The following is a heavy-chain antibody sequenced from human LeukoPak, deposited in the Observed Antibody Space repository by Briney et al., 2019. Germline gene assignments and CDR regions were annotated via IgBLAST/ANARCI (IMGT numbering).Heavy chain of an antibody. V-gene: IGHV3-23*01. CDR2: ISGSGTDT. CDR1: GFTFSSYA. Sequence: GGSLRPSCGGSGFTFSSYAMSWVRQAPGKGLEWVSAISGSGTDTFYANSVKGRFTISRDNPKNTLYLQMNSLRAEDTAVYYCAKGGGSSCYSPSDYWGQGTLVTVSS. CDR3: AKGGGSSCYSPSDY. D-gene: IGHD2-15*01. J-gene: IGHJ4*02.